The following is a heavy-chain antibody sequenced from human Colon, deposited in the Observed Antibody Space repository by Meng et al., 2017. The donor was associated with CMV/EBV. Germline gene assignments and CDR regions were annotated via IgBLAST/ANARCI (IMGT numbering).Heavy chain of an antibody. Sequence: GGSLRLSCAASGFSLNTYSMNWIRQAPGKGLEWVSVIYKGGNIKYSDSVKGRFTIFRDNSKNTVYLQMHSLRVEDTAVYYCARDRRSRGYYYDDVGHFDYWGQGTLVTVSS. CDR3: ARDRRSRGYYYDDVGHFDY. D-gene: IGHD3-22*01. CDR2: IYKGGNI. V-gene: IGHV3-53*01. CDR1: GFSLNTYS. J-gene: IGHJ4*02.